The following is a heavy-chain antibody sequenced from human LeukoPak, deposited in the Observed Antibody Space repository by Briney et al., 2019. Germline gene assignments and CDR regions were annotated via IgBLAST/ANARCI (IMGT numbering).Heavy chain of an antibody. V-gene: IGHV3-7*01. Sequence: GGSLRLSCAASGLTFSGSWMTWVRQVPGKGLEWVASIREDGSEKYYVDSVRGRFTISRDNAKNSLSLQMNSLRAEDTSIYFCARGLTALYWGQGTLVTVSS. J-gene: IGHJ4*02. CDR1: GLTFSGSW. CDR2: IREDGSEK. CDR3: ARGLTALY.